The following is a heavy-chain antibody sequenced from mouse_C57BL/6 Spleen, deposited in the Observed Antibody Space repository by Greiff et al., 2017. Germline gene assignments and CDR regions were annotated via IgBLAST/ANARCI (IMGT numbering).Heavy chain of an antibody. CDR3: ARLEDYGFDY. CDR2: IYPGSGNT. D-gene: IGHD2-4*01. J-gene: IGHJ2*01. Sequence: VQLQQSGAELVRPGASVKLSCKASGYTFTDYYIHWVTQRPGQGLEWIARIYPGSGNTYSNEKFKGKATLTAEKSSSPAYLQLSSLTSEDSAVYFCARLEDYGFDYWGQGTTLTVSS. CDR1: GYTFTDYY. V-gene: IGHV1-76*01.